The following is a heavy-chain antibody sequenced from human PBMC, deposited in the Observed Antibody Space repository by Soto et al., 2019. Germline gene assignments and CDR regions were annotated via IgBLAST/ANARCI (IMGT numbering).Heavy chain of an antibody. CDR1: GYTFRSYG. V-gene: IGHV1-18*01. J-gene: IGHJ6*02. D-gene: IGHD3-16*01. CDR2: ISAYDGDT. CDR3: ARDQGGTTVPADYYGMDV. Sequence: VQLVQSGGEVEKPGASVKVSCKASGYTFRSYGITWVRQAPGQGLEWMGWISAYDGDTNYAQKIQGRVTMTTDSPTSTAYLELRSLTADDTAVYYCARDQGGTTVPADYYGMDVWGQGTTVTVSS.